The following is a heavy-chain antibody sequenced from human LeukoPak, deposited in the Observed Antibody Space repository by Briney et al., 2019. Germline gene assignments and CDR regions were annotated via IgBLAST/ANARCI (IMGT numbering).Heavy chain of an antibody. D-gene: IGHD6-19*01. CDR2: ISDRGNTI. CDR1: GFSFSSYE. V-gene: IGHV3-48*03. Sequence: PGGSLRLSCAASGFSFSSYEMNWVRQAPGKGLEWISYISDRGNTIYYADSVKGRFTVSRDDANNSLYLQMNNLRAEDTAVYYCARDHQRLTYFDYWGQGTLVTVSS. J-gene: IGHJ4*02. CDR3: ARDHQRLTYFDY.